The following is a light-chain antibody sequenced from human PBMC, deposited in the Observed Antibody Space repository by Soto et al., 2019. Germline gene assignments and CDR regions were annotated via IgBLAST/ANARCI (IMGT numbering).Light chain of an antibody. CDR3: QQYKAAPFT. CDR2: AAS. V-gene: IGKV1-16*01. CDR1: QDISIK. Sequence: DIQMTQSPSSLSASIGDKVTITCRASQDISIKLAWFQQKAGKAPKSLIFAASTLRGGVPSRFSGSGSGTHFTLTINNLQPEDSATYYCQQYKAAPFTFGPGTKVEIK. J-gene: IGKJ3*01.